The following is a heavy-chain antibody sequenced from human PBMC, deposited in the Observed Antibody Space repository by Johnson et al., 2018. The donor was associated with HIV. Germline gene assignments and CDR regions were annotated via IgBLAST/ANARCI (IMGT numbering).Heavy chain of an antibody. D-gene: IGHD2-21*01. V-gene: IGHV3-30*03. J-gene: IGHJ3*02. CDR2: ISYDGSNK. CDR3: ARGGGCGGDCYSGYDAFDI. CDR1: GFTFSSYG. Sequence: VQLVESGGGVVQPGRSLRLSCAASGFTFSSYGMHWVRQAPGKGLEWVAVISYDGSNKYYAASVKGRFTISRDNSKNTLYLQMNSLRAEDTAVYYWARGGGCGGDCYSGYDAFDIWGQGTMVTVSS.